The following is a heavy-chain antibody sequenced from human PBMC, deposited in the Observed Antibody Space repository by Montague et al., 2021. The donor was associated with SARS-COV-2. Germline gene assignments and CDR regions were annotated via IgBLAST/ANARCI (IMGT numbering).Heavy chain of an antibody. CDR2: LNPDGGHT. D-gene: IGHD1-20*01. CDR1: GFSFSGDW. Sequence: SLRLSCAASGFSFSGDWMHWVRQASGKGPVWVARLNPDGGHTDYADFAKGRFTTSRDNAKNTLYLQMNSLRAEDTALYYCVRDLRVGGGITGTTASDDWGQGTLVTVSS. J-gene: IGHJ4*02. V-gene: IGHV3-74*01. CDR3: VRDLRVGGGITGTTASDD.